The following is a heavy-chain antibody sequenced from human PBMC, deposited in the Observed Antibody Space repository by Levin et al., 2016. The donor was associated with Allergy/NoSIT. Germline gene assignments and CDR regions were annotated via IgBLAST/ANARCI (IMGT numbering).Heavy chain of an antibody. CDR2: INPNSGGT. Sequence: ASVKVSCKASGYTFTGYYMHWVRQAPGQGLEWMGWINPNSGGTNYAQKFQGRVTTTRDTSISTAYMELSRLRSDDTAVYYCARVKDFLYAFDIWGQGTMVTVSS. J-gene: IGHJ3*02. CDR1: GYTFTGYY. V-gene: IGHV1-2*02. D-gene: IGHD2/OR15-2a*01. CDR3: ARVKDFLYAFDI.